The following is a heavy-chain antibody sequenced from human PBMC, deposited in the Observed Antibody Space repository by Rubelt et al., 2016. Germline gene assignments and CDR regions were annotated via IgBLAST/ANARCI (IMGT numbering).Heavy chain of an antibody. Sequence: VQLVESGGGVVQPGRSLRLSCAASGFTFSSYTMNWVRQAPGKGLEWVSAISGSGGRTYYADSVKGRFTISRDNSKKTLFLQMNSLRAEDTAVYYCLSSLADFDYWGQGTLVTVSS. J-gene: IGHJ4*02. V-gene: IGHV3-23*04. CDR3: LSSLADFDY. CDR2: ISGSGGRT. D-gene: IGHD2/OR15-2a*01. CDR1: GFTFSSYT.